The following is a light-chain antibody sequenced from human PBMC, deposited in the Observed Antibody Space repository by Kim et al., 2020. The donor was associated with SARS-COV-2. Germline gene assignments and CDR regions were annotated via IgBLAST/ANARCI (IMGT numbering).Light chain of an antibody. CDR2: GAS. CDR3: LQDYNYPFT. J-gene: IGKJ5*01. V-gene: IGKV1-6*01. CDR1: QDIGGD. Sequence: ASVGDGVTISCRASQDIGGDLAWYQHKPGKAPKVLIYGASNLQTGVPSRFSGSGSGTDFTLTISSLQPEDFATYYCLQDYNYPFTFGQGTRLEIK.